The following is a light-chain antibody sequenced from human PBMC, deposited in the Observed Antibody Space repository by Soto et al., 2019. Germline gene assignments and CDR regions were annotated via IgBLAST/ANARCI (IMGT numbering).Light chain of an antibody. Sequence: DIVMTQSPLSLPVTPGEPASISCRSSQSLLHSNGYNYLHWYLQKPGQSPQLLIYLGSNRGSGVTDRFSGSGSGTDFTLKISKVEAEDVGIYYCMQALQTPLTFGGGTKVEIK. CDR1: QSLLHSNGYNY. CDR2: LGS. V-gene: IGKV2-28*01. CDR3: MQALQTPLT. J-gene: IGKJ4*01.